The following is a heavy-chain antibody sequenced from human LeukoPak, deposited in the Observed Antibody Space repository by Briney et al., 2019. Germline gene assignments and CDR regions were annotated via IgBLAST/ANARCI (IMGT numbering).Heavy chain of an antibody. CDR3: AGAGRLRRPGAFDI. CDR2: INWNGGST. CDR1: GFTFSSSA. Sequence: GGSLRLSCAASGFTFSSSAMSWVRQAPGKGLEWVSGINWNGGSTGYADSVKGRFTISRDNAKNSLFLQMNSLRAEDTALYYCAGAGRLRRPGAFDIWGQGTMVTVSS. J-gene: IGHJ3*02. V-gene: IGHV3-20*04. D-gene: IGHD4-17*01.